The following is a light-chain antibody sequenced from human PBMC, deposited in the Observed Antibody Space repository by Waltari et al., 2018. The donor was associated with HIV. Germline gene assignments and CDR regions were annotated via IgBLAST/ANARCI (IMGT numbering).Light chain of an antibody. CDR1: RSNIGRNT. J-gene: IGLJ2*01. CDR3: AAWDGSLNGHVV. CDR2: SNN. Sequence: QTVLPPPHPAPGTPGQRVTISCPGSRSNIGRNTENWYQQLPGTAPKLLIYSNNQRPSGVPDRFSGSKSGTSASLAISGLQSEDEADYYCAAWDGSLNGHVVFGGGTKLTVL. V-gene: IGLV1-44*01.